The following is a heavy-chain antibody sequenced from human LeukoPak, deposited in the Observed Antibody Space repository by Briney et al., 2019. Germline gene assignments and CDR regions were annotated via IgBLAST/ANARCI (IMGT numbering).Heavy chain of an antibody. Sequence: GGSLRLSCAASGFTFSSYGMHWVRQAPGKGLEWVAVIWYDGSNKYYADSVKGRFTISRDNSKNTLYLEMNSLRAEDTAVYYCAKTNSGWNFDYWGQGTLVTVSP. CDR3: AKTNSGWNFDY. D-gene: IGHD6-19*01. CDR1: GFTFSSYG. V-gene: IGHV3-30*02. J-gene: IGHJ4*02. CDR2: IWYDGSNK.